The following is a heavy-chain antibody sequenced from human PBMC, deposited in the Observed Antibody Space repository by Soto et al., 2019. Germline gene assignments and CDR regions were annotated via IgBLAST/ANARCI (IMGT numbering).Heavy chain of an antibody. Sequence: EVQLLESGGGLVQPGESLRLSCAVSGFIFGNYMMTWVRQAPGKGLEWVSTIRDSGDSTYYADSVKGRFTISRDNFKDTPYLQMDSLGAEDTAVYYSAPDVYSSGGSCVYDASDIRGQGAMATVSS. D-gene: IGHD2-15*01. CDR1: GFIFGNYM. CDR2: IRDSGDST. CDR3: APDVYSSGGSCVYDASDI. J-gene: IGHJ3*02. V-gene: IGHV3-23*01.